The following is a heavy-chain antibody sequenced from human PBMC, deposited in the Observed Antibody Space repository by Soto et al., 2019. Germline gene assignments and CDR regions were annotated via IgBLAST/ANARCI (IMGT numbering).Heavy chain of an antibody. CDR1: GFTFTSHG. D-gene: IGHD5-18*01. Sequence: QAHLVESGGGVVQPGRSLRLSYAASGFTFTSHGMHWVRQAPGTRLEWVAVISYDGGLQHYADSVKGRFTISRDNSKNIVLLQMNSLRAEDTAVYYCVSDRGYGHASVPYSWGQGTLVSVSS. CDR2: ISYDGGLQ. V-gene: IGHV3-30*03. J-gene: IGHJ4*02. CDR3: VSDRGYGHASVPYS.